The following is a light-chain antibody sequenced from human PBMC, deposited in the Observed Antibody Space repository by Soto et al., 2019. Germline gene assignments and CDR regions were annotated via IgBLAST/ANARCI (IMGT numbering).Light chain of an antibody. J-gene: IGKJ4*01. Sequence: EKVLTQSPGTLSLSPGERATLSCRASQNVSSSYLAWHQHKRGQAPRLLIYGASNRATGIPDRVSGSGSGTDFTLTISRLEPEDFAVYYCQQYGSSPSTFGGGTKVDIK. V-gene: IGKV3-20*01. CDR2: GAS. CDR1: QNVSSSY. CDR3: QQYGSSPST.